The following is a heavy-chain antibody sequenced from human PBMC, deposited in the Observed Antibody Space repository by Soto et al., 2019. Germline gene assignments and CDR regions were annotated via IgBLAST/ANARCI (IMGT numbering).Heavy chain of an antibody. CDR3: ARIIAAAGIDY. CDR1: GFTFSSYG. J-gene: IGHJ4*02. V-gene: IGHV3-21*01. CDR2: ISSSSSYI. Sequence: PGGSLRLSCAASGFTFSSYGMNWVRQAPGKGLEWVSSISSSSSYIYYADSVKGRFTISRDNAKNSLYLQMNSLRAEDTAVYYCARIIAAAGIDYWGQGTLVTVSS. D-gene: IGHD6-13*01.